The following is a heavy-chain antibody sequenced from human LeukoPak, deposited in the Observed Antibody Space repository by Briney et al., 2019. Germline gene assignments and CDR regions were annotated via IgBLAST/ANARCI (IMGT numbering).Heavy chain of an antibody. V-gene: IGHV4-34*01. J-gene: IGHJ4*02. D-gene: IGHD3-10*01. CDR1: GGSFSGYY. CDR2: INHSGST. Sequence: SETLSLTCAAYGGSFSGYYWSWIRQPPGKGLEWIGEINHSGSTNYNPSLKSRVTISVDTSKNQFSLKLSSVTAADTAVYYCARGISYYGSGSYYNSEKLYYFDYWGQGTLVTVSS. CDR3: ARGISYYGSGSYYNSEKLYYFDY.